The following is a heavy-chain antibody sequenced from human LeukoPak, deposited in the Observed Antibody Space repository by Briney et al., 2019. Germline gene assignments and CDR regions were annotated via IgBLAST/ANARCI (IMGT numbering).Heavy chain of an antibody. D-gene: IGHD6-13*01. CDR3: ARVTGYMTEDYFDY. J-gene: IGHJ4*02. CDR2: IYYSGST. V-gene: IGHV4-59*01. Sequence: PAETLSLTCTVSGGSINSYYWSWIRQPPGKGLEWIGYIYYSGSTNYNPSLKSRVTISVDTSKNQFSLRLSSVTAADTAVYYCARVTGYMTEDYFDYWGQGTLITVSS. CDR1: GGSINSYY.